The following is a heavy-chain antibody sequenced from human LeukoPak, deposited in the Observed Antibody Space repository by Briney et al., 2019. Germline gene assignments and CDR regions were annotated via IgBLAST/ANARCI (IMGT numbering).Heavy chain of an antibody. CDR1: GFTFSSYS. Sequence: GGSLRLSCAASGFTFSSYSMNWVRQAPGKGLEWVSSISSSSSYIYYADSVKGRFTISRDNSKNTLYLQMNSLRAEDTAVYSCAKDPGIAAAGTYFDYWGQGTLVTVSS. CDR3: AKDPGIAAAGTYFDY. J-gene: IGHJ4*02. D-gene: IGHD6-13*01. V-gene: IGHV3-21*04. CDR2: ISSSSSYI.